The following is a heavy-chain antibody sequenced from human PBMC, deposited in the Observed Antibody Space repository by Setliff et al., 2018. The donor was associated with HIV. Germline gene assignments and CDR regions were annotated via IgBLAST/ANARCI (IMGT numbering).Heavy chain of an antibody. CDR2: VYYSGST. Sequence: LSLTCTVSGASSIYFWGWIRQPPGKGLEWIGSVYYSGSTYYNPSLKSRVTISMGTSKNQFSLELNSVTAADTAVYYCAKDRSGSYRTFDYWGPGIPVTAPQ. CDR1: GASSIYF. V-gene: IGHV4-39*07. D-gene: IGHD1-26*01. J-gene: IGHJ4*02. CDR3: AKDRSGSYRTFDY.